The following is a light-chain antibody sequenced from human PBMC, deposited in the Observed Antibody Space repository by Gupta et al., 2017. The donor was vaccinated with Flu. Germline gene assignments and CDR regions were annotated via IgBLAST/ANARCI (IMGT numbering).Light chain of an antibody. J-gene: IGLJ1*01. Sequence: QPALTQPASVPGSPGQSINTSCTGTSSDVGRSNSVSWYRQHPGKAPNLIIYDVSSRTSGVSSRFSGSKSGNTASLTISGLQAEDESDYYCSSYTSTNTFYVFGTGTKVTVL. V-gene: IGLV2-14*03. CDR1: SSDVGRSNS. CDR2: DVS. CDR3: SSYTSTNTFYV.